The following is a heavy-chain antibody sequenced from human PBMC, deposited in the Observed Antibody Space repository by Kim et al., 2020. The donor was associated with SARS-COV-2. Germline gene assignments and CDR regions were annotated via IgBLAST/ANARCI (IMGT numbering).Heavy chain of an antibody. J-gene: IGHJ4*02. Sequence: SVKGRFAISRDNAKNSLSLQMNSLRAEDTAVYYCARVTGITIFGVIIPNDYWGKGTLVTVSS. D-gene: IGHD3-3*01. CDR3: ARVTGITIFGVIIPNDY. V-gene: IGHV3-21*01.